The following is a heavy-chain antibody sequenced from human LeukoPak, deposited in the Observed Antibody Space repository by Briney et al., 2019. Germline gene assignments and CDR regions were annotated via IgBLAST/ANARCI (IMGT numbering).Heavy chain of an antibody. CDR2: MNPNSGNT. D-gene: IGHD6-19*01. Sequence: EASVKVSCKASGYTFTSYDINWVRQATGQGLEWMGWMNPNSGNTGYAQKFQGRVTMTRDTSISTAYMELSRLRSDDTAVYYCARASAVGYFDYWGQGTLVTVSS. J-gene: IGHJ4*02. CDR3: ARASAVGYFDY. V-gene: IGHV1-8*02. CDR1: GYTFTSYD.